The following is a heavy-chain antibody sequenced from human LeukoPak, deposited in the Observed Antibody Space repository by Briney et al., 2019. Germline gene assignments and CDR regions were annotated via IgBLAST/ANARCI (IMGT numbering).Heavy chain of an antibody. D-gene: IGHD6-19*01. CDR2: IYPGDSDT. V-gene: IGHV5-51*01. Sequence: GESLKISCQGSGYTFSTYWLAWVRQMPGKGPEWMGIIYPGDSDTRYSPSFQGQVTISADKSISTAYLQWSSLKASDTAMYYCARGSLDSSGWYYFDYWGQGTLVTVSS. CDR1: GYTFSTYW. J-gene: IGHJ4*02. CDR3: ARGSLDSSGWYYFDY.